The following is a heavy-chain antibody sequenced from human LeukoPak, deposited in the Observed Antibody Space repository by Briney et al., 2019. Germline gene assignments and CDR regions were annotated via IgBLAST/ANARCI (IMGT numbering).Heavy chain of an antibody. V-gene: IGHV1-18*01. CDR3: ARDNSVGDNAWWFDP. CDR1: GYTFTSYG. D-gene: IGHD1-26*01. J-gene: IGHJ5*02. CDR2: ISAYNGNT. Sequence: ASVKVSCKASGYTFTSYGISWVRQAPGQGLEWMGWISAYNGNTNYAQKFQGRVTMTRDMSTSTDYMELSSLRSEDTAIYYCARDNSVGDNAWWFDPWGQGTLVTVSS.